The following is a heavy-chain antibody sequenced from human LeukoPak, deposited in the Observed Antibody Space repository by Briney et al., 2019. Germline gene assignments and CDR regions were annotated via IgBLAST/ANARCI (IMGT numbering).Heavy chain of an antibody. CDR3: ARFQAGRPVDS. CDR1: GFTFTSYA. D-gene: IGHD6-19*01. Sequence: GGSLRLSCAASGFTFTSYAMTWVRQAPGKGLEWVSTIGNGGAATFYADSVKGRFTISRDNSKNTLYLQMNSLRAEDTAVYYCARFQAGRPVDSWGQGTLVTVSS. V-gene: IGHV3-23*01. CDR2: IGNGGAAT. J-gene: IGHJ4*02.